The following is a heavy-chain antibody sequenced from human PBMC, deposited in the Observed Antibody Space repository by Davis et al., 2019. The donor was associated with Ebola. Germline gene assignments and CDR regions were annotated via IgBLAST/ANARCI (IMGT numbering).Heavy chain of an antibody. Sequence: SVKVSCKASGGTFSSYAISWVRQAPGQGLEWMGGIIPIFGTANYAQKFQGRVTITADESTSTAYMELSSLRSEDTAVYYCARDRGGYYGSGSYYGGYFDYWGQGTLVTVSS. V-gene: IGHV1-69*13. D-gene: IGHD3-10*01. CDR1: GGTFSSYA. CDR3: ARDRGGYYGSGSYYGGYFDY. J-gene: IGHJ4*02. CDR2: IIPIFGTA.